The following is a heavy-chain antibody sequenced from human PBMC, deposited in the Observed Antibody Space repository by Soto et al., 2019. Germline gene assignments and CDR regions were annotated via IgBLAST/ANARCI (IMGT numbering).Heavy chain of an antibody. D-gene: IGHD3-10*01. Sequence: TSETLSLTCTVSGGSISSYYWSWIRQPPGKGLEWIGYIYYSGSTNYNPSLKSRVTISVDTSKNQFSLKLSSVTAADTAVYYCARAWFGELLSNDFDYWGQGTLVTVSS. CDR2: IYYSGST. CDR1: GGSISSYY. V-gene: IGHV4-59*01. J-gene: IGHJ4*02. CDR3: ARAWFGELLSNDFDY.